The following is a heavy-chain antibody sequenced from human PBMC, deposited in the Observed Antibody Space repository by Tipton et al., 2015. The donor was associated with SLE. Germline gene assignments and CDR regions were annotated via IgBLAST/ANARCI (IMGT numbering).Heavy chain of an antibody. CDR2: INHSGST. CDR1: GGSFSGYY. V-gene: IGHV4-34*01. J-gene: IGHJ4*02. Sequence: TLSLTCAVYGGSFSGYYWSWIRQPPGRGLEWIGEINHSGSTNYNPSLKSRVTISVDTSKNQFPLKLSSVTAADTAVYYCARGLFPWELFYWGQGTLVTVSS. CDR3: ARGLFPWELFY. D-gene: IGHD1-26*01.